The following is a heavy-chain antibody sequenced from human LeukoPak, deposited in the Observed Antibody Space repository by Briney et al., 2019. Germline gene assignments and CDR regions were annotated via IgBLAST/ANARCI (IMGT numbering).Heavy chain of an antibody. CDR3: ARTTEYRRPLDY. D-gene: IGHD2/OR15-2a*01. V-gene: IGHV1-46*01. CDR1: GYSFTSCY. CDR2: INPSGGST. Sequence: ASVKVSCKASGYSFTSCYLHWVRQAPGQGLEWMGVINPSGGSTSYAQNFQGRVTMTRDTSTSTVYTELRSLRSEDTSVYYCARTTEYRRPLDYWGQGTLVTVSS. J-gene: IGHJ4*02.